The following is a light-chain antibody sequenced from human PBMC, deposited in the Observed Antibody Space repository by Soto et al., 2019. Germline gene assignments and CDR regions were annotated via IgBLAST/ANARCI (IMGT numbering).Light chain of an antibody. V-gene: IGKV4-1*01. CDR2: WAS. Sequence: DIVLTQSPDSLTVSVGERATINCKSSQNLLFSSNNKNYLAWYQQKPGQPPKLLIYWASTRESGVPDRFSGSGSGTDFTLTITSLQAEDVAVYYCQQYFSSPPYTFGQGTKLEIK. CDR1: QNLLFSSNNKNY. CDR3: QQYFSSPPYT. J-gene: IGKJ2*01.